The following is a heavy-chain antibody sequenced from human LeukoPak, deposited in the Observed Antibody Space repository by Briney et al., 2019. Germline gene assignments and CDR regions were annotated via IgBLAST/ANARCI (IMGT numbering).Heavy chain of an antibody. CDR1: GLTFSNSA. J-gene: IGHJ4*01. CDR3: AKGIYSSGWSYFDY. D-gene: IGHD6-19*01. CDR2: LSGSGITT. V-gene: IGHV3-23*01. Sequence: GGSLRLSCAASGLTFSNSAMSWVRQAPGKGLGWVSTLSGSGITTYYADSVKGRFTISRDNSKNTLYLQMNTLRAEDSALYYCAKGIYSSGWSYFDYWGHGTLVTVSS.